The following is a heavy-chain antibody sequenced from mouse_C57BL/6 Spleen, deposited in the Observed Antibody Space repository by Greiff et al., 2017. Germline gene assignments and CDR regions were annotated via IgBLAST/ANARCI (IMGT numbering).Heavy chain of an antibody. J-gene: IGHJ3*01. CDR3: ARGGSYDGDYEGFAY. V-gene: IGHV3-6*01. CDR2: ISYDGSN. Sequence: EVQLQESGPGLVKPSQSLSLPCSVTGYSITSGYYWNWIRQFPGNKLEWMGYISYDGSNNYNPSLKNRISITHDTAKNQFFLKLNSVTTEDTATYYGARGGSYDGDYEGFAYWGQGTLVTVSA. D-gene: IGHD2-3*01. CDR1: GYSITSGYY.